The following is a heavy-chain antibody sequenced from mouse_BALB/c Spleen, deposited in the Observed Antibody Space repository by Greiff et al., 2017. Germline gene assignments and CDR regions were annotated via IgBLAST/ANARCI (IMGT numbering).Heavy chain of an antibody. J-gene: IGHJ2*01. CDR3: ARDDGNFLFDY. CDR1: GFTFTDYY. CDR2: IRNKANGYTT. V-gene: IGHV7-3*02. Sequence: EVQLQESGGGLVQPGGSLRLSCATSGFTFTDYYMSWVRQPPGKALEWLGFIRNKANGYTTEYSASVKGRFTISRDNAQNILYLQMSTLRAEDIATYYCARDDGNFLFDYWGEGTTLTVSS. D-gene: IGHD2-1*01.